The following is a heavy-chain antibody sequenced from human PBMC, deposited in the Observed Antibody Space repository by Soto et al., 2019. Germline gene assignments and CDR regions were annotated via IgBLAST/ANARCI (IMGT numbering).Heavy chain of an antibody. CDR1: GGTFSTYA. Sequence: QVQLVQSGAEVKKPGSSVKVSCKAPGGTFSTYAISWVRQAPGQGLEWMGGVIPIFGTPKYAQKFQGRGTITADESTSTGYMELRSLRSEDTAVYYCARSQGGSSSLDIYYYYSYGMDVWGQGTTVTVSS. J-gene: IGHJ6*02. D-gene: IGHD2-15*01. CDR2: VIPIFGTP. V-gene: IGHV1-69*01. CDR3: ARSQGGSSSLDIYYYYSYGMDV.